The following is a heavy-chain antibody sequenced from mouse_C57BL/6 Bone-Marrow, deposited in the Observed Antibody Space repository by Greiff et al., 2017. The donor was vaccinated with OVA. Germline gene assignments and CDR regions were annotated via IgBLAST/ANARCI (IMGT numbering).Heavy chain of an antibody. J-gene: IGHJ3*01. CDR3: ARHTRRGCAY. CDR2: ISSGGSYT. CDR1: GFTFSSYG. V-gene: IGHV5-6*01. Sequence: EVQRVESGGDLVKPGGSLKLSCAASGFTFSSYGMSWVRQTPDKRLEWVATISSGGSYTYYPDSVKGRFTISRDNAKNTLYLQMSSLKSEDTAMYYCARHTRRGCAYWGQGTLVTVSA.